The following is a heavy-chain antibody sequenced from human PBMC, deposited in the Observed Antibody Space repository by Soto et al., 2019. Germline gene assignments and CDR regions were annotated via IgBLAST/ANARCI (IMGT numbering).Heavy chain of an antibody. CDR1: GFTFSSYA. D-gene: IGHD3-22*01. V-gene: IGHV3-30-3*01. Sequence: GGSLRLSCAASGFTFSSYAMHWVRQAPGKGLEWVAVISYDGSNKYYADSGKGRFTISRDNSKNTLYLKMNSLRAEDTAVYYCARAPYYYDSSGYYYLDYWGQGTLVAFSS. CDR3: ARAPYYYDSSGYYYLDY. J-gene: IGHJ4*02. CDR2: ISYDGSNK.